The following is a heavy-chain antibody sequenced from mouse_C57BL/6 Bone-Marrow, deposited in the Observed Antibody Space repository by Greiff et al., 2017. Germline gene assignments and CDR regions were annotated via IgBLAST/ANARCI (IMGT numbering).Heavy chain of an antibody. V-gene: IGHV5-6*01. J-gene: IGHJ2*01. CDR1: GFTFSSYG. CDR2: ISSGGSYT. CDR3: ARFPNYGSIYGFAY. D-gene: IGHD1-1*01. Sequence: EVQLQESGGDLVKPGGSLKLSCAASGFTFSSYGMSWVRQTPDKRLEWVATISSGGSYTYYPDSVKGRFTISRDNAKNTLYLQMSSLKSEDTAMYYCARFPNYGSIYGFAYWGQGTTLTVSS.